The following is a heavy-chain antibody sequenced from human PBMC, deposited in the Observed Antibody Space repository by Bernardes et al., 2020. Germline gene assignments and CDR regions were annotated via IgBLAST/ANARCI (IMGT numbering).Heavy chain of an antibody. J-gene: IGHJ3*02. D-gene: IGHD3-3*01. V-gene: IGHV3-30-3*01. CDR1: GFTFSSYA. Sequence: GGSLRLSCAASGFTFSSYAMHWVRQAPGKGLEWVAVISYDGSNKYYADSVKGRFTISRDNSKNTLYLQMNSLRAEDTAVYYCARDFGPHGYDAFDIWGQGTMVTVSS. CDR2: ISYDGSNK. CDR3: ARDFGPHGYDAFDI.